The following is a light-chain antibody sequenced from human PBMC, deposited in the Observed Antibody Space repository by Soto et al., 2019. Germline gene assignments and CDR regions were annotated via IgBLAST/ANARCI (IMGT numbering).Light chain of an antibody. J-gene: IGKJ1*01. CDR2: DAS. Sequence: DIQMTPSPSTLSASVGDRVTITCRASQSISSWLAWYQQKPGKAPKLLIYDASSLESGVPSRFSGSGSGTEFTLTISSLQPDDFATYYCQQYKGTFGQGTKV. CDR1: QSISSW. V-gene: IGKV1-5*01. CDR3: QQYKGT.